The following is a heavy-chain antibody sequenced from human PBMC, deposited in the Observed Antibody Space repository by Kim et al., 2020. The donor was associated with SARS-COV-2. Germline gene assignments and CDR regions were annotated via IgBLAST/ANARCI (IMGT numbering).Heavy chain of an antibody. CDR2: TFYRSKWYN. D-gene: IGHD6-13*01. Sequence: SQTLSLTCAISGDSVSSNSAGWNWIRQSPSRGLEWLGRTFYRSKWYNDYAVSVRSRITINPDTSKNQFSLQLNSVTPEDTAVYYCARGVSSSWWVAVYFDYWGQGTLVTVSS. V-gene: IGHV6-1*01. CDR3: ARGVSSSWWVAVYFDY. J-gene: IGHJ4*02. CDR1: GDSVSSNSAG.